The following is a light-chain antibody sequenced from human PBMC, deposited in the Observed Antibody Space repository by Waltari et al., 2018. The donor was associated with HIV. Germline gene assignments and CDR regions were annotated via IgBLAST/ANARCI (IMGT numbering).Light chain of an antibody. CDR1: TLSSKY. J-gene: IGLJ1*01. V-gene: IGLV3-25*03. Sequence: SYELTQPPSVSVSPGQTARITCSGDTLSSKYTSWYQQKPGQAPLLVIFKDSEGPSGIPGRFSGSISGTTVTLTISEVQTEDEADYYCQSADHSDSCVFGTGTTLTVL. CDR2: KDS. CDR3: QSADHSDSCV.